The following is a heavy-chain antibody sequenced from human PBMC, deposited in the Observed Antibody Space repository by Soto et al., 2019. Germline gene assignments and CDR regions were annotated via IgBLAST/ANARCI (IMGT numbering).Heavy chain of an antibody. J-gene: IGHJ5*02. Sequence: SETLSLTCAVSGGSISSYYWSWIRQPPGKGLEWIGYIYYSGSTNYNPSLKSRVTISVDTSKNQFSLKLSSVTAADTAVYYCARGIKYGDYSRWFDPWGPGTLVTVSS. CDR1: GGSISSYY. CDR2: IYYSGST. D-gene: IGHD4-17*01. V-gene: IGHV4-59*01. CDR3: ARGIKYGDYSRWFDP.